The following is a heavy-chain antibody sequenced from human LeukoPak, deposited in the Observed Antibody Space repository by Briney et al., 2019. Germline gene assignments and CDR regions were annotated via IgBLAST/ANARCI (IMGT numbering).Heavy chain of an antibody. Sequence: SETLSLTCTVSGYSISSGYYWGWIRQPPGKGLEWIGSIYHSGSTYYNPSLKSRVTISVDTSKNQFSLKLSSVTAADTAVYYCASSDGSGSYYRDYYYYGMDVWGQGTTVTVSS. CDR1: GYSISSGYY. CDR3: ASSDGSGSYYRDYYYYGMDV. D-gene: IGHD3-10*01. CDR2: IYHSGST. V-gene: IGHV4-38-2*02. J-gene: IGHJ6*02.